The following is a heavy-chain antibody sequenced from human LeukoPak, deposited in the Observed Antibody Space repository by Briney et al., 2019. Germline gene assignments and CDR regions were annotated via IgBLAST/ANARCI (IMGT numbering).Heavy chain of an antibody. V-gene: IGHV4-59*01. D-gene: IGHD4-17*01. CDR1: GGSISSYY. CDR2: IYYSGST. J-gene: IGHJ5*02. Sequence: SETLSLTCTVSGGSISSYYWSWIRQPPEKGLEWIGYIYYSGSTNYNPSLKSRVTISVDTSKNQFSLKLSSVTAADTAVYYCARYGLYNWFDPWGQGTLVTVSS. CDR3: ARYGLYNWFDP.